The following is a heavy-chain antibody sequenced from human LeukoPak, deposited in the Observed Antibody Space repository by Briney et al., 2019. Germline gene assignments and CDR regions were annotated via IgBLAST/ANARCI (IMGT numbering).Heavy chain of an antibody. CDR1: GGTFSSYA. CDR2: IIPIFGTA. J-gene: IGHJ4*02. Sequence: ASVKVSCKASGGTFSSYAISWVRQAPGQGLEWMGGIIPIFGTANYAQKFQGRVTITADESTSTAYMELSSLRSEDTAVYYCAFRSGIAVAGPFDYWGQGTLVTVSS. CDR3: AFRSGIAVAGPFDY. V-gene: IGHV1-69*13. D-gene: IGHD6-19*01.